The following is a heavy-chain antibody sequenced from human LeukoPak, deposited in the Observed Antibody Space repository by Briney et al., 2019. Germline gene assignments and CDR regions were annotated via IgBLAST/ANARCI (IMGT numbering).Heavy chain of an antibody. D-gene: IGHD3-10*01. CDR3: ARWDSYGSGSYFGIDY. CDR2: ISWNSDSI. J-gene: IGHJ4*02. V-gene: IGHV3-9*01. Sequence: GRSLRLSCAASGFTFDDYAMHWVRQAPGKGLEWVSGISWNSDSIGSADSVKGRFTISRDNAKNSLYLQMNSLRAEDTAVYYCARWDSYGSGSYFGIDYWGQGTLVTVSS. CDR1: GFTFDDYA.